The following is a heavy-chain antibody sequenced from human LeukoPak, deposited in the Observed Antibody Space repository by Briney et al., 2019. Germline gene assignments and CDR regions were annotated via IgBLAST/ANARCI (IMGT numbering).Heavy chain of an antibody. D-gene: IGHD6-6*01. V-gene: IGHV3-21*01. CDR3: ARDESNIPGASSSFVY. CDR1: GFTFSSYS. J-gene: IGHJ4*02. CDR2: ISSSSSYI. Sequence: PGGSLRLSCAASGFTFSSYSMNWVRQAPGKGLEWVSSISSSSSYIYYADSLKGRFTISRHNAKNSLYLQMDSLRVEDTAVYYCARDESNIPGASSSFVYWGQGARVTVSS.